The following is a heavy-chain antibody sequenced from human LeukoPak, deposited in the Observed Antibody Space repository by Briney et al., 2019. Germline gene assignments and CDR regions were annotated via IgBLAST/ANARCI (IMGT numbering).Heavy chain of an antibody. CDR2: TGLSSSYI. D-gene: IGHD2-15*01. Sequence: GGSLRLSCAASGFSLSIYDMVWVRQAPGKGLEWIASTGLSSSYIGYADSVKGRFTISRDNGENSVYPRMNSLRAEDTAVYFCARERSYCSGATCSLDLWGQGTLVTVSS. CDR1: GFSLSIYD. J-gene: IGHJ5*02. CDR3: ARERSYCSGATCSLDL. V-gene: IGHV3-21*01.